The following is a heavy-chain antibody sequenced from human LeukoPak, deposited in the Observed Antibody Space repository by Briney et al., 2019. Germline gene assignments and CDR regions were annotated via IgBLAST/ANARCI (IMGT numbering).Heavy chain of an antibody. Sequence: GASVKVSCKASGYTFTSHLVHWVRQAPGQGLEWMGVFHPGGDSITYSQKFQGRVTLTRDTSLSTAYMDLRSLRSEDTAVYFCARQQEVTSDSYYYALDVWGQGTTVTVSS. J-gene: IGHJ6*02. CDR1: GYTFTSHL. V-gene: IGHV1-46*01. CDR2: FHPGGDSI. CDR3: ARQQEVTSDSYYYALDV. D-gene: IGHD4-23*01.